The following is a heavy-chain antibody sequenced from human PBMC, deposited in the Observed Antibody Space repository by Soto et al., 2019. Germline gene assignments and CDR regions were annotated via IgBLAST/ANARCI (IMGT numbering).Heavy chain of an antibody. J-gene: IGHJ1*01. CDR1: GYTFTSNG. Sequence: QVQLVQSGAEVKKPGTSVKVSCKASGYTFTSNGISWVRQAPGQGLEGMGWISTYNGNTNYAQKLQGSVTMTRDTSTSIADMELRDLRSDDTAVYYCARDGYCDYGYWGQGSLVTVAS. CDR3: ARDGYCDYGY. D-gene: IGHD4-17*01. V-gene: IGHV1-18*01. CDR2: ISTYNGNT.